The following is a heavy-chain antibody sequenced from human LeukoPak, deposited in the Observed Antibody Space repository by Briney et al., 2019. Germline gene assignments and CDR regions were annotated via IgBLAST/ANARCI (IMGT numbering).Heavy chain of an antibody. D-gene: IGHD6-13*01. J-gene: IGHJ4*02. CDR3: ARMSPYSTLTS. Sequence: GGSLRLSCAASVFTFSDYYMSWIRQAPGKGLEWVSYISSSGSTIYYADSVKGRFTISRDNAKNSLYLQMNSLRADDTAVYYCARMSPYSTLTSWGQGTLVTVSS. V-gene: IGHV3-11*01. CDR2: ISSSGSTI. CDR1: VFTFSDYY.